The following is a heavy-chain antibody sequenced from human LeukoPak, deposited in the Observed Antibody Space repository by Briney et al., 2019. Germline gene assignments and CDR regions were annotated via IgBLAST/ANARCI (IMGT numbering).Heavy chain of an antibody. Sequence: SETLSLTCAVSGYSISSSYYWSWIRQPAGKGLEWIGRIYTSGSTNYNPSLKSRVTMSVDTSKNQFSLKLSSVTAADTAVYYCAREIVVVVAATNWFDPWGQGTLVTVSS. V-gene: IGHV4-4*07. CDR2: IYTSGST. CDR3: AREIVVVVAATNWFDP. D-gene: IGHD2-15*01. J-gene: IGHJ5*02. CDR1: GYSISSSYY.